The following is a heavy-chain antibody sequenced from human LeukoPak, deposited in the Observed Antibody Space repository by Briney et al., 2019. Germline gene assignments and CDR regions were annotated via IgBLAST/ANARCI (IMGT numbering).Heavy chain of an antibody. CDR1: GGSISSYY. Sequence: TSETLSLTCTVSGGSISSYYWSWVRQPAGKGLEWLGRIYTSGSTNYNPSLKSRVTMSVDTSKNQFSLKLSSVTAADTAVYYCAREPMVRGVHYLGRWFDPWGQGTLVSVSS. D-gene: IGHD3-10*01. V-gene: IGHV4-4*07. CDR3: AREPMVRGVHYLGRWFDP. CDR2: IYTSGST. J-gene: IGHJ5*02.